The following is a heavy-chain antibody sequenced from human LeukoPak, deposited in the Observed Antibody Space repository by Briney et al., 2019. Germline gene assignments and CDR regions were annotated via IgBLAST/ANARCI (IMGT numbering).Heavy chain of an antibody. V-gene: IGHV4-34*01. CDR3: ARGEIDYYGSGSYWSPIDY. CDR2: INHSGST. Sequence: SETLSLTCAVYGGSFSGYYWSWIRQPPGKGLEWIGEINHSGSTNYNPSLESRVTISVDTSKNQFSLKLSSVTAADTAVYYCARGEIDYYGSGSYWSPIDYWGQGTPVTVSS. CDR1: GGSFSGYY. J-gene: IGHJ4*02. D-gene: IGHD3-10*01.